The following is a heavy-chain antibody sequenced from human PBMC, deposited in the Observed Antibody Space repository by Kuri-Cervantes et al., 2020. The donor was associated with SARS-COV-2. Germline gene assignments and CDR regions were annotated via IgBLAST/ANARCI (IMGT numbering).Heavy chain of an antibody. CDR1: GYTFTGYY. CDR3: ARALIAVAGKNYYGMDV. J-gene: IGHJ6*02. D-gene: IGHD6-19*01. CDR2: INPNSGGT. Sequence: ASVKVSCKASGYTFTGYYMHWVRQAPGQGLEWMGRINPNSGGTNYAQKFQGRVTMTRDTSISTAYMELSRLRSDDTAVYYRARALIAVAGKNYYGMDVWGQGTTVTVSS. V-gene: IGHV1-2*06.